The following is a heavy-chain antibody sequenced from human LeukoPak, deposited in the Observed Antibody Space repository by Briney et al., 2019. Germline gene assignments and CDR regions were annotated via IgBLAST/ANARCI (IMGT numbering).Heavy chain of an antibody. CDR3: ARGGRFVVGTSCFGNCYGMDV. CDR1: GGSISSYY. D-gene: IGHD2-2*01. J-gene: IGHJ6*02. Sequence: KASETLSLTCTVSGGSISSYYWSWIRQPPGKGLEWIGYIYYSGSTNYNPSLKSRVTISVDTSKNQFSLKLSSVTAADTAVYYCARGGRFVVGTSCFGNCYGMDVWGQGTTVTVSS. V-gene: IGHV4-59*01. CDR2: IYYSGST.